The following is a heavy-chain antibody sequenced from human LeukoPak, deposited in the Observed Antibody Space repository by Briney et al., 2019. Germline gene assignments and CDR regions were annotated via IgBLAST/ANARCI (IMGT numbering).Heavy chain of an antibody. J-gene: IGHJ6*03. D-gene: IGHD1-26*01. V-gene: IGHV3-7*01. CDR3: ARDPYNGSYGDDYYYYMDV. CDR2: IKQDGSEK. CDR1: GFTFSSYW. Sequence: TGGSLRLSCAASGFTFSSYWMSWVRQAPGKGLEWVANIKQDGSEKYYVDSVKGRFTISRDNAKNSLYLQMNSLRAEDTAVYYCARDPYNGSYGDDYYYYMDVWGKGTTVTISS.